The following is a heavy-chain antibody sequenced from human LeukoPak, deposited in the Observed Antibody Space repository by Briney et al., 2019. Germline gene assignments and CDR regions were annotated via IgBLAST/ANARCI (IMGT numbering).Heavy chain of an antibody. V-gene: IGHV1-2*02. D-gene: IGHD6-13*01. CDR1: GYTFTGYY. CDR3: ARDHTAAAGRGFDY. CDR2: INPNSGGT. J-gene: IGHJ4*02. Sequence: GASVKVSCKASGYTFTGYYMHWVRQAPGQGLEWMGWINPNSGGTNYAQKFQGRVTMTRDTSISTAYMELSRLRSDDTAVYHCARDHTAAAGRGFDYWGQGTLVTVSS.